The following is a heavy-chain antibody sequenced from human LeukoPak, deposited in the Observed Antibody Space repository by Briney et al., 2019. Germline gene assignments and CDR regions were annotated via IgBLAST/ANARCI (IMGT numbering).Heavy chain of an antibody. CDR3: ARADTAMADFDY. J-gene: IGHJ4*02. D-gene: IGHD5-18*01. V-gene: IGHV3-33*01. CDR2: IWYDGSNK. Sequence: TGGSLRLSCAASGFTFSSYGMHWVRQAPGKGLEWVAVIWYDGSNKYYADSVKGRFTISRDNSKNTLYLQMNSLRAEDTAVYYCARADTAMADFDYWGQGTLVTVSS. CDR1: GFTFSSYG.